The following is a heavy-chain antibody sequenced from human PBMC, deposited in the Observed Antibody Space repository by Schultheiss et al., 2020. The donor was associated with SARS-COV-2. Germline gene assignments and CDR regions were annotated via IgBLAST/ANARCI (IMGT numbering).Heavy chain of an antibody. CDR3: ARDPGCSGGSCYSVHNWFDP. D-gene: IGHD2-15*01. CDR1: GYSISSGYY. J-gene: IGHJ5*02. V-gene: IGHV4-38-2*02. CDR2: IYHRGST. Sequence: SETLSLTCAVSGYSISSGYYWGWIRQPLGKGLEWIGSIYHRGSTYYNPSLKSRVTISIDTSKNQFSLKLSSVTAADTAVYFCARDPGCSGGSCYSVHNWFDPWGQGTLVTVSS.